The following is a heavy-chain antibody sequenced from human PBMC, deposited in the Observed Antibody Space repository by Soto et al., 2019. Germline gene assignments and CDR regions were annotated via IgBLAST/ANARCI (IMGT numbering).Heavy chain of an antibody. Sequence: LSLTCTVSGGSMSSHYWTWLRQPPGKGLEWIGYISYSGSTYYNPSLKSRVTISADTSRNQFSLKLSTVMAADTAVYYCARADPDTSVGYWGKGNLGIAAS. V-gene: IGHV4-59*11. D-gene: IGHD2-2*02. J-gene: IGHJ4*02. CDR2: ISYSGST. CDR1: GGSMSSHY. CDR3: ARADPDTSVGY.